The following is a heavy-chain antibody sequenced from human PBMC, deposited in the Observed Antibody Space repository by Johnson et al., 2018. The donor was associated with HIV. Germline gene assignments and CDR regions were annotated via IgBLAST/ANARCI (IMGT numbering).Heavy chain of an antibody. J-gene: IGHJ3*01. CDR2: ISYDGSNK. D-gene: IGHD3-10*01. CDR1: GFTFSSYA. CDR3: ASSITLTQKGAFDL. Sequence: VQLVESGGGLVQPGGSLRLSCAASGFTFSSYAMHWVRQAPGKGLEWVAVISYDGSNKYYADSVKGRFTISRDNSKNTLYLQMNSLRAEDTAVYYCASSITLTQKGAFDLWGQGTLVTVSS. V-gene: IGHV3-30*14.